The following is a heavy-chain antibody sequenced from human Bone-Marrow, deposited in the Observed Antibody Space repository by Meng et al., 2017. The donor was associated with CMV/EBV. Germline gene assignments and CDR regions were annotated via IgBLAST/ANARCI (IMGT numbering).Heavy chain of an antibody. CDR2: ISAYNGNT. J-gene: IGHJ4*02. Sequence: QVQLLQSGAEVKKPGASVKVSCKASGYTFTNYGIIWVRQAPGQGLEWVGWISAYNGNTNYAQNLQGRVTMTTDTSTSTAYMELRSLRSDDTAVYYCASELGGGDYAYWGQGTLVTVSS. CDR1: GYTFTNYG. V-gene: IGHV1-18*01. D-gene: IGHD4-17*01. CDR3: ASELGGGDYAY.